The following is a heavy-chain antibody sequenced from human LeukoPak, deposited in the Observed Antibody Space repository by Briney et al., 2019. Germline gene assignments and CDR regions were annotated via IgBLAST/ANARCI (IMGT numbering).Heavy chain of an antibody. CDR3: AKARSPSTGYLLRDHNWFDP. CDR2: IIPVFGTA. Sequence: SVKVSCKASGGTFSSYGISWVRQAPGQGLEWMGGIIPVFGTADYAQKFQGRVTITTDESTSTAYMELSSLTSEDTAVYYCAKARSPSTGYLLRDHNWFDPWGQGTLVTVSS. J-gene: IGHJ5*02. D-gene: IGHD3-22*01. V-gene: IGHV1-69*05. CDR1: GGTFSSYG.